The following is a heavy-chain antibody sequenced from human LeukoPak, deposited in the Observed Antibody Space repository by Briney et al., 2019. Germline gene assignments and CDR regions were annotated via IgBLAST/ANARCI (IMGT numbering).Heavy chain of an antibody. J-gene: IGHJ4*02. V-gene: IGHV3-21*01. CDR2: ISSSSSYI. Sequence: GGSLRLSCAASGFTFSSYSMNWVRQAPGKGLDWVSSISSSSSYIYYADSVKGRFTISRDNAKNSLYLQMNSLRAEDTAVYYCARSGYNWNDVIYFDYWGQGTLVTVSS. CDR1: GFTFSSYS. D-gene: IGHD1-1*01. CDR3: ARSGYNWNDVIYFDY.